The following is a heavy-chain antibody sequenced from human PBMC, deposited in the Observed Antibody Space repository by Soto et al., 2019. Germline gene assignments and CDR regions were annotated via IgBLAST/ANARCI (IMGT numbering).Heavy chain of an antibody. J-gene: IGHJ6*02. D-gene: IGHD2-2*01. Sequence: GGSLRLSCAASGFTFSSYSMNWVRQAPGKGLEWVSSISSSSSYIYYADSVKGRFTISRDNAKNSLYLQMNSLRAEDTAVYYYARDADIVVVPAAIGYYYGMDVWGQGTTVTVSS. CDR2: ISSSSSYI. CDR3: ARDADIVVVPAAIGYYYGMDV. CDR1: GFTFSSYS. V-gene: IGHV3-21*01.